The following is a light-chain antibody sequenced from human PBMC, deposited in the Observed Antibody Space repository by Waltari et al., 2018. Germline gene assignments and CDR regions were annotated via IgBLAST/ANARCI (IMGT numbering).Light chain of an antibody. CDR3: QHYDNLPPT. Sequence: DIQMTQSPSSLSASVGDRVTITCQASQDIRKYLNWYQQKPGKAPKLLIYDASNLQTGVPSRFSGSGSGTDFTFTISRLQPEDFATYYCQHYDNLPPTFGQGTRLDIK. J-gene: IGKJ5*01. V-gene: IGKV1-33*01. CDR1: QDIRKY. CDR2: DAS.